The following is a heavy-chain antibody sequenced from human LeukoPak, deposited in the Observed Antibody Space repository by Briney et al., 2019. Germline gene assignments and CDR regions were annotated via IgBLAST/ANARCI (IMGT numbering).Heavy chain of an antibody. D-gene: IGHD6-19*01. J-gene: IGHJ4*02. Sequence: GGSLRLSCAASGFTFSSSAMSWVRQAPGKGLEWVAVISYDGSNKYYADSVKGRFTISRDNSKNTLYLQMNSLRAEDTAVYYCAKIGSGWDFDYWGQGTLVTVSS. CDR2: ISYDGSNK. V-gene: IGHV3-30*18. CDR1: GFTFSSSA. CDR3: AKIGSGWDFDY.